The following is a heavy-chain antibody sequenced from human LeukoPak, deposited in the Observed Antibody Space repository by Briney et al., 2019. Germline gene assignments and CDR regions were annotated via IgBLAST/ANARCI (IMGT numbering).Heavy chain of an antibody. D-gene: IGHD3-22*01. CDR2: INHSGST. J-gene: IGHJ4*02. V-gene: IGHV4-34*01. CDR1: GGSFSGYY. CDR3: VTYYFDSSGPKKNY. Sequence: PSETLSLTCAVYGGSFSGYYWSWIRQPPGKGLEWIGEINHSGSTNYNPSLKSRVTISVDTSKKQFSLKLSSVTAVDTAVYYCVTYYFDSSGPKKNYWGQGTLVTVSS.